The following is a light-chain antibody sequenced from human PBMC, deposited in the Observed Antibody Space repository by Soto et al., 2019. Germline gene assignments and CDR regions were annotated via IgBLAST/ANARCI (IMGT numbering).Light chain of an antibody. V-gene: IGLV1-40*01. CDR2: GNS. Sequence: QSVLTQPPSVSGAPGQRVTISCTGSSSNIGAGYDVHWYQQLPGTAPKLLIYGNSNRPSGVPDRFSGSKSGTSASLAITGLQAEDEADYDCQSYDSSLSGNVVFGGGTKLTLL. J-gene: IGLJ2*01. CDR1: SSNIGAGYD. CDR3: QSYDSSLSGNVV.